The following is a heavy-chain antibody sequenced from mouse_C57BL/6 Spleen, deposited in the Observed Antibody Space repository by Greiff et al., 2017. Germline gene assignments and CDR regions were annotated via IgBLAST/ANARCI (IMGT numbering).Heavy chain of an antibody. J-gene: IGHJ2*01. CDR1: GYTFTSYW. V-gene: IGHV1-69*01. D-gene: IGHD2-4*01. Sequence: VQLQQPGAELVMPGASVKLSCKASGYTFTSYWMHWVKQRPGQGLEWIGEIDPSDSYTNYNQKFKGKSTLTVDKSSSTAYMQLSSLASEDSAVYYCARCGDYDGRGDYWGQGTTLTVSS. CDR2: IDPSDSYT. CDR3: ARCGDYDGRGDY.